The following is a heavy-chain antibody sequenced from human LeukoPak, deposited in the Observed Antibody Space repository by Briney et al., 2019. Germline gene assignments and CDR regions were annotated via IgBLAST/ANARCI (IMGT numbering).Heavy chain of an antibody. CDR1: GDSFSNYG. CDR2: ISADSGDK. CDR3: ASGSYLWGGMDV. Sequence: ASVKVSCKASGDSFSNYGFAWVRQAPGQGLEWMGWISADSGDKYYAQNFQHRVTMTTDTSTTTGYMELRSLRSDDTAVYYCASGSYLWGGMDVWGQGTTVTVSS. V-gene: IGHV1-18*01. D-gene: IGHD1-26*01. J-gene: IGHJ6*02.